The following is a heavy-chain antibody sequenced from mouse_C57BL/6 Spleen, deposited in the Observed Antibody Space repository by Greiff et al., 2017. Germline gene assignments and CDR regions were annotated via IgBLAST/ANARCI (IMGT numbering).Heavy chain of an antibody. CDR2: IDPSDSYT. D-gene: IGHD1-1*01. CDR1: GYTFTSYW. CDR3: ARSGYYYGSSYEGYWYFDV. Sequence: QVQLQQPGAELVMPGASVKLSCKASGYTFTSYWMHWVKQRPGQGLEWIGEIDPSDSYTNYNQKFKGKSTLTVDKSSSTAYMQLSSLTSEDSAVYYCARSGYYYGSSYEGYWYFDVWGTGTTVTVSS. V-gene: IGHV1-69*01. J-gene: IGHJ1*03.